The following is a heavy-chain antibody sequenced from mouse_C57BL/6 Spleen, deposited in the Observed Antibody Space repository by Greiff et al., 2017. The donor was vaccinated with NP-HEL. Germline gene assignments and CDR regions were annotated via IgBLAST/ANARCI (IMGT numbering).Heavy chain of an antibody. V-gene: IGHV1-82*01. CDR1: GYAFSSSW. D-gene: IGHD1-1*01. CDR2: IYPGDGDT. CDR3: ARETTTVVAPFDY. J-gene: IGHJ2*01. Sequence: VQRVESGPELVKPGASVKISCKASGYAFSSSWMNWVKQRPGKGLEWIGRIYPGDGDTNYNGKFKGKATLTADKSSSTAYMQLSSLTSEDSAVYFCARETTTVVAPFDYWGQGTTLTVSS.